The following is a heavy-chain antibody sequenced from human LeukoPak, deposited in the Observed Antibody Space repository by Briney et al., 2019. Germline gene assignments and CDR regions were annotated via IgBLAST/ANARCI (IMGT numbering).Heavy chain of an antibody. Sequence: ASVKVPCKASGYTFTSYYMHWVRQAPGQGLEWMGIVNPSGGSTSYAQKFQGRVTMTRDTSTSTVYMELSSLRSEDTAVYYCAREDGCSSTSCYEAFDIWGQGTMVTVSS. V-gene: IGHV1-46*01. J-gene: IGHJ3*02. CDR3: AREDGCSSTSCYEAFDI. D-gene: IGHD2-2*01. CDR2: VNPSGGST. CDR1: GYTFTSYY.